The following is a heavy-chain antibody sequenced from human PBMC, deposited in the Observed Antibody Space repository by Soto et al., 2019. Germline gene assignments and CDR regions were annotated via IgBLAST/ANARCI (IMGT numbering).Heavy chain of an antibody. CDR3: TPGYCSGASCYFF. Sequence: PGGSLRLSCAASGFTFSSYWMHWVRQAPGKGLVWVSRINSDGSSTRYADSVKGRFTISRDNAKNTLYLQMNSLRAEDTAVYYCTPGYCSGASCYFFWGQGTLVTVSS. CDR1: GFTFSSYW. D-gene: IGHD2-15*01. CDR2: INSDGSST. V-gene: IGHV3-74*01. J-gene: IGHJ4*02.